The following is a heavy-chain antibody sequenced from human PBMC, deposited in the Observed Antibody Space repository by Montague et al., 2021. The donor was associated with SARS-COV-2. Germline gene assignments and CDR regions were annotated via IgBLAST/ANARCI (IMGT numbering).Heavy chain of an antibody. Sequence: SETLSLTCTVSGGSISPYYWSWIRQSPGKGLECIGYTSYSGSTDYNPSLKSRATISIDTSKNQFSLKLSSVTAADTAFYYCARVDSSGPGEYWGQGILVSVSS. CDR2: TSYSGST. D-gene: IGHD3-22*01. CDR3: ARVDSSGPGEY. V-gene: IGHV4-59*08. J-gene: IGHJ4*02. CDR1: GGSISPYY.